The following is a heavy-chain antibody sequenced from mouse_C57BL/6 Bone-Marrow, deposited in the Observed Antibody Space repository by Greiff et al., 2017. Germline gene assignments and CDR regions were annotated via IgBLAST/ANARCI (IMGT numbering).Heavy chain of an antibody. D-gene: IGHD1-1*01. V-gene: IGHV2-2*01. J-gene: IGHJ4*01. CDR2: IWSGGST. CDR1: GFSLTSYG. CDR3: ARIPITTVVAGAMDY. Sequence: QVQLKQSGPGLVQPSQSLSITCTVSGFSLTSYGVHWVRQSPGKCLEWLGVIWSGGSTDYNAAFISRLSISKDNSKSQVFFKMNSLQADDTAIYYCARIPITTVVAGAMDYWGQGTSVTVSS.